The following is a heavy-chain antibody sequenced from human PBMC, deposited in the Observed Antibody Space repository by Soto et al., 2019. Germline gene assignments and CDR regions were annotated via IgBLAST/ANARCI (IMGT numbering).Heavy chain of an antibody. CDR3: ASLWIDPAYYYYGMDV. D-gene: IGHD2-2*03. J-gene: IGHJ6*02. V-gene: IGHV4-4*07. CDR1: GGSISSYY. CDR2: IYTSGST. Sequence: PSETLSLTCPVSGGSISSYYWSWIRQPAGKGLEWIGRIYTSGSTNYNPSLKSRVTMSVDTSKNQFSLKLSSVTAADTAVYYCASLWIDPAYYYYGMDVWGQGTTVTVSS.